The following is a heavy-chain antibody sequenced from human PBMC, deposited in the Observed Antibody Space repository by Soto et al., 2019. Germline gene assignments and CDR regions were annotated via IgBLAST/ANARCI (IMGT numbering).Heavy chain of an antibody. D-gene: IGHD2-15*01. V-gene: IGHV4-31*03. CDR2: IYYSGST. CDR1: GGSISSGGYY. J-gene: IGHJ3*02. Sequence: TLSLTCTVSGGSISSGGYYWSWIRQHPGKGLEWIGYIYYSGSTYYNPSLKSRVTISVDTSKNQFSLKLSSVTAADTAVYYCARDRNCSGGSCYTNAFDIWGQGTMVTVSS. CDR3: ARDRNCSGGSCYTNAFDI.